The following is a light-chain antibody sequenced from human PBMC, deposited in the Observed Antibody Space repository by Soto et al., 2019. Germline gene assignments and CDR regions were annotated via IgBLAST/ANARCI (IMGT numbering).Light chain of an antibody. CDR2: DAS. Sequence: EIVLTQSPATLSLSPGERATLSCRASQSISNYLAWYQHKPGQAPRLLIDDASSSATGIPARFSGSGSGTDFTLTISSLEPEDFALYYCQYRTTFGQGTRLEIK. V-gene: IGKV3-11*01. CDR1: QSISNY. CDR3: QYRTT. J-gene: IGKJ5*01.